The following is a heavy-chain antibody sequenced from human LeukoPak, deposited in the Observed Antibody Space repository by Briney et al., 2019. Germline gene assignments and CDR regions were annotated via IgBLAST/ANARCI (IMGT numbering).Heavy chain of an antibody. V-gene: IGHV4-38-2*02. J-gene: IGHJ4*02. CDR1: GGSSSSYY. CDR3: ARRVLRNYYFDY. CDR2: IYHSGST. D-gene: IGHD2/OR15-2a*01. Sequence: SETLSLTCTVSGGSSSSYYWSWIRQPPGKGLEWIGSIYHSGSTYYNPSLKSRVTISVDTSKNQFSLKLSSVTAADTAVYYCARRVLRNYYFDYWGQGTLVTVSS.